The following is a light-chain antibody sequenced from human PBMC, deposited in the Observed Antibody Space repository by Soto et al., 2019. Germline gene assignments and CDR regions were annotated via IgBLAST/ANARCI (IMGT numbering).Light chain of an antibody. CDR1: QSVSSN. CDR2: GTS. Sequence: EIVLTQSPGTLSLSPGERATLSCRASQSVSSNLAWYQQKPGQAPRLLIYGTSTRATGIPARFSGSGSGTEFTLTISCLQSEDFATYYCQQYYSFPRTFGQRTKVDIK. CDR3: QQYYSFPRT. J-gene: IGKJ1*01. V-gene: IGKV3-15*01.